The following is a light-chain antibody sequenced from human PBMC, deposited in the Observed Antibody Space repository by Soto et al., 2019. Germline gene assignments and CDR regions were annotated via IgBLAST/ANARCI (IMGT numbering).Light chain of an antibody. CDR3: PQRYSTPRT. J-gene: IGKJ1*01. V-gene: IGKV1-39*01. CDR2: AAS. CDR1: QSIRNY. Sequence: DIQMTQSPSSLSAFVGDRVTITCRASQSIRNYLNWYQQKPWKAPNRLIYAASSLHSGVPSRFSGSVSGPDFTLTISRLQPEDFATDYCPQRYSTPRTFGQGTKVAIK.